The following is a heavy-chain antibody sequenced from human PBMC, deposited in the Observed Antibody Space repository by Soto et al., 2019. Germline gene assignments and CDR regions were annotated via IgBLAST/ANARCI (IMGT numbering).Heavy chain of an antibody. CDR1: GYTFTSYS. Sequence: ASVKVSCKASGYTFTSYSMHWVLQAPGQRLEWMGWISPGNGDTRYSRNFQGRVTMTSDTPANTGYMELSSLRSEDTAVYYCARGEFLGPLNGNDYWGQGTLVTVSS. CDR2: ISPGNGDT. V-gene: IGHV1-3*01. D-gene: IGHD3-16*01. CDR3: ARGEFLGPLNGNDY. J-gene: IGHJ4*02.